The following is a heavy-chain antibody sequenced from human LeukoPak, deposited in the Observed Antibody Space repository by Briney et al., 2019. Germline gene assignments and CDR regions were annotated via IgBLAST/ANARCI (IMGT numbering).Heavy chain of an antibody. V-gene: IGHV3-23*01. CDR2: ISGSGGST. D-gene: IGHD2-15*01. CDR3: ATHRAAYCSGGSCYGPYYYMDV. J-gene: IGHJ6*03. CDR1: GFTFSSYA. Sequence: PGGSLRLSCAASGFTFSSYAMSWVRQAPGKGLEWVSAISGSGGSTYYADSVKGRFTISRDNSKNTLYLQMSSLGAEDTAVYYCATHRAAYCSGGSCYGPYYYMDVWGKGTTVTVSS.